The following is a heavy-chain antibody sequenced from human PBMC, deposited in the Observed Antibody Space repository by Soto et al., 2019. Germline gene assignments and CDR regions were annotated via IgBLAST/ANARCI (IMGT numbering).Heavy chain of an antibody. CDR3: ARLDSGWSGYYYGMDV. J-gene: IGHJ6*02. CDR1: GYSFTSYW. CDR2: IYPGDSDT. D-gene: IGHD6-19*01. V-gene: IGHV5-51*01. Sequence: GESLKISCKGSGYSFTSYWIGWVRQMPGKGLEWMGIIYPGDSDTRYSPSFQGQVTISADKSISTAYLQWSSLKASDTAMYYCARLDSGWSGYYYGMDVWGQGTTVTGSS.